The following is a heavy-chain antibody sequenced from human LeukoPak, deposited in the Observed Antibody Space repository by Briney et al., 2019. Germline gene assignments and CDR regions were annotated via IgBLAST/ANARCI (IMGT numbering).Heavy chain of an antibody. CDR1: GFTFSTYA. Sequence: GGSLRLSCAASGFTFSTYAMSWVRQAPGRGLEWVSTISGSAGSTYYADSVKGRFTISRDNSKNTLDLQMNSLRAEDTAVYYCAKDADSSSWYVRFDYWGQGTLVTVSS. CDR3: AKDADSSSWYVRFDY. CDR2: ISGSAGST. V-gene: IGHV3-23*01. J-gene: IGHJ4*02. D-gene: IGHD6-13*01.